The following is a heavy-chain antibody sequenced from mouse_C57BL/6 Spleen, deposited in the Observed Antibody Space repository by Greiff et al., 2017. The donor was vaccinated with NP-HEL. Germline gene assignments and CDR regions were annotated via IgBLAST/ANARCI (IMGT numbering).Heavy chain of an antibody. Sequence: QVQLQQPGAELVMPGASVKLSCKASGYTFTSYWMHWVKQRPGQGLEWIGEIDPSDSYTNYNQKFKGKSTLTVDKSSSTAYMQLSSLTSEDSAVYYCARYDGYYKGMDYWGQGTSVTVSS. V-gene: IGHV1-69*01. D-gene: IGHD2-3*01. CDR2: IDPSDSYT. CDR3: ARYDGYYKGMDY. CDR1: GYTFTSYW. J-gene: IGHJ4*01.